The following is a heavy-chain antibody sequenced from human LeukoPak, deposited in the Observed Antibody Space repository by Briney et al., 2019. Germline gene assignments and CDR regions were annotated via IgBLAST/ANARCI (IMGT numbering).Heavy chain of an antibody. V-gene: IGHV3-20*04. CDR1: GFTFSSYA. CDR3: GRDLSGWYGPDY. J-gene: IGHJ4*02. D-gene: IGHD6-19*01. CDR2: INWNGGNT. Sequence: GGSLRLSCAASGFTFSSYAMSWVRQAPGKGLEWVAGINWNGGNTGYSDSVKGRFTISRDNAKNSLYLQMDSLRAEDTALYYCGRDLSGWYGPDYWGQGTLVTVSS.